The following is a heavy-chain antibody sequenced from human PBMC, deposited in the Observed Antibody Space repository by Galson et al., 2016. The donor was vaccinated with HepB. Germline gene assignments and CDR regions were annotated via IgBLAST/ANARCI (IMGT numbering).Heavy chain of an antibody. D-gene: IGHD3-10*01. V-gene: IGHV3-23*01. Sequence: SLRLSCAASGFTFTNYAMHWVRQAPGTGLEWVSGIGGSTTNTYYADSVKGRFTISRDNSKNTVFLEMNSLRAEDTAVYYCATDRSGSYFPTWGQGTLVTVSS. CDR3: ATDRSGSYFPT. CDR1: GFTFTNYA. J-gene: IGHJ4*02. CDR2: IGGSTTNT.